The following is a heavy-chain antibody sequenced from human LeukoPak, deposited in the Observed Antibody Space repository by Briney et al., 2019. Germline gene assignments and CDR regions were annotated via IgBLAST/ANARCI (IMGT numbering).Heavy chain of an antibody. CDR2: ISSSSSYI. Sequence: GGSLRLSCAASGFTFSINSMNWVRQAPGKGLEWVSSISSSSSYIYYTDSVKGRFTISRDNAKNSLYLQMNRLRAEDTAVYYCARDLGGWFDPWGQGTLVTVSS. J-gene: IGHJ5*02. CDR3: ARDLGGWFDP. CDR1: GFTFSINS. V-gene: IGHV3-21*01.